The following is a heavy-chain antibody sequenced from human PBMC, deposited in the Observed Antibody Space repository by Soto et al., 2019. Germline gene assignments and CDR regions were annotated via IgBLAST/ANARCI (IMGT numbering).Heavy chain of an antibody. Sequence: GGSLRLSCAASGFTFSSYAMHWVRQAPGKGLEWVAVISYDGSNKYYADSVKGRFTISRDNAKNSLYLQMNSLRAEDTAVYYCARDGDCSITCCYATHAVDDAFDIWGQGRMLTV. J-gene: IGHJ3*02. D-gene: IGHD2-2*01. V-gene: IGHV3-30-3*01. CDR1: GFTFSSYA. CDR3: ARDGDCSITCCYATHAVDDAFDI. CDR2: ISYDGSNK.